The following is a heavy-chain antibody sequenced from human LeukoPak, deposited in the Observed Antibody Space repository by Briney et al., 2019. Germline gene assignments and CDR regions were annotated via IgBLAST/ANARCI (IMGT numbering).Heavy chain of an antibody. D-gene: IGHD3-22*01. J-gene: IGHJ4*02. CDR2: ISYDGSNK. CDR1: GFTFSYYT. CDR3: ARVLNYYDSSGYYFSY. Sequence: GGSLRLSCAASGFTFSYYTMHWVRQAPGEGLEWVAVISYDGSNKYYADSVKGRFTISRDNSKNTLYLQMNSLRAEDTAVYYCARVLNYYDSSGYYFSYWGQGTLVTVSS. V-gene: IGHV3-30-3*01.